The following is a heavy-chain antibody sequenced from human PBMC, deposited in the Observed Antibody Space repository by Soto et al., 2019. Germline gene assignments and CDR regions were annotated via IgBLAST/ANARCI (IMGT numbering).Heavy chain of an antibody. J-gene: IGHJ6*02. CDR2: IYYSGST. V-gene: IGHV4-61*01. CDR3: ARDIAAAGSYYGMDV. Sequence: LSLTYTVSGGSVSSGSYYWSWIRQPPGKGLEWIGYIYYSGSTNYNPSLKSRVTISVDTSKNQFSLKLSSVTAADTAVYYCARDIAAAGSYYGMDVWGQGTTVTVSS. CDR1: GGSVSSGSYY. D-gene: IGHD6-13*01.